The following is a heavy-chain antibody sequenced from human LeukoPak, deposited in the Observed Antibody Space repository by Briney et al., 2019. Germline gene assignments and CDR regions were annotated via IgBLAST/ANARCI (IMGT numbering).Heavy chain of an antibody. CDR2: ISSSGSTI. Sequence: PGGSLRLSCAASGFTFSSYEMNWVRQAPGKGLEWVSYISSSGSTIYYADSVKGRFTISRDNAKNSLYLQMNSLRAEDTAVYYCARVRLRQPLYGYWGQGTLVTVSS. CDR1: GFTFSSYE. D-gene: IGHD3-16*01. CDR3: ARVRLRQPLYGY. V-gene: IGHV3-48*03. J-gene: IGHJ4*02.